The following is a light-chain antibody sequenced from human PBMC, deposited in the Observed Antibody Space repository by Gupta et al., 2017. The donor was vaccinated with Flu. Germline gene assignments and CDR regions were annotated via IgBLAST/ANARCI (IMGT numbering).Light chain of an antibody. CDR1: QTITRN. Sequence: EIVMTQSPATLSVSPGERAALSCRASQTITRNLAWYQQKPGQAPRLLIYGTSTRATGIPARFSGSGSWTEFTLPISSLQSEDFAVYYCQQYDGWPTAFTFGQWTKLEIK. J-gene: IGKJ2*01. CDR3: QQYDGWPTAFT. CDR2: GTS. V-gene: IGKV3-15*01.